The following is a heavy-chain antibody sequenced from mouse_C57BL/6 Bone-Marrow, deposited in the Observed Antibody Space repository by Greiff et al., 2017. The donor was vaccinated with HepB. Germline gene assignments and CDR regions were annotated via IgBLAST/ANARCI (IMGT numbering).Heavy chain of an antibody. Sequence: VHLVESGAELVRPGASVTLSCKASGYTFTDYEMHWVKQTPVHGLEWIGAIDPETGGTAYNQKFKGKAILTADKSSSTAYMELRSLTSEDSAVYYCTDGSSYHYWGQGTTLTVSS. CDR3: TDGSSYHY. D-gene: IGHD1-1*01. CDR2: IDPETGGT. J-gene: IGHJ2*01. V-gene: IGHV1-15*01. CDR1: GYTFTDYE.